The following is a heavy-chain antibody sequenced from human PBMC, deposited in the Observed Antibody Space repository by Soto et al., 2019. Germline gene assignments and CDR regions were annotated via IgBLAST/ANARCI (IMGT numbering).Heavy chain of an antibody. CDR2: IYYSGST. J-gene: IGHJ4*02. CDR3: ARRYGGNFDY. CDR1: GGSISSYY. Sequence: QVQLQESGPGLVKPSETLSLTCTVSGGSISSYYWSWIRQPPGKGLEWIGYIYYSGSTNYNPSLKRRLTISVDTSKNQFSPKLSSVTAADTAVYYCARRYGGNFDYWGQGTLVTVSS. D-gene: IGHD1-26*01. V-gene: IGHV4-59*01.